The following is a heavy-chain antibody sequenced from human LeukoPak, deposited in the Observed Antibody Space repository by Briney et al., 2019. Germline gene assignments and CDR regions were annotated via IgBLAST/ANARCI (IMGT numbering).Heavy chain of an antibody. CDR1: GITLSNYG. CDR2: ISSSSSYI. J-gene: IGHJ5*02. V-gene: IGHV3-21*01. Sequence: PGGSLRLSCAVSGITLSNYGMSWVRQAPGKGLEWVSSISSSSSYIYYADSVKGRFTISRDNAKNSLYLQMNSLRAEDTAVYYCARDGSEVSKLFQAYNWFDPWGQGTLVTVSS. D-gene: IGHD1-26*01. CDR3: ARDGSEVSKLFQAYNWFDP.